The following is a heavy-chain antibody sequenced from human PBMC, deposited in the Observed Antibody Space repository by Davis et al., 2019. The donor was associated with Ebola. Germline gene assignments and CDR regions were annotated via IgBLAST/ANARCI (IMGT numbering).Heavy chain of an antibody. D-gene: IGHD3-16*02. V-gene: IGHV3-74*01. J-gene: IGHJ6*02. CDR2: INSNGSST. Sequence: GESLMISCAASGFTFSSYWMHWVRQAPGKGLVWVSRINSNGSSTSYADSVKGRFTISRDNAKNSLYLQMNSLRAEDTAVYYCARDGRYQDVWGQGTTVTVSS. CDR3: ARDGRYQDV. CDR1: GFTFSSYW.